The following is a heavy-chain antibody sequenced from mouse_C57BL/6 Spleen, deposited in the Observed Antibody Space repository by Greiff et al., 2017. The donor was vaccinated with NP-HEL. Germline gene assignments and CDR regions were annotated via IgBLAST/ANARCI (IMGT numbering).Heavy chain of an antibody. V-gene: IGHV5-6*01. CDR3: ARHIDFYFDY. CDR2: ISSGGSYT. Sequence: EVQGVESGGDLVKPGGSLKLSCAASGFTFSSYGMSWVRQTPDKRLEWVATISSGGSYTYYPDSVKGRFTISRDNAKNTLYLQMSSLKSEDTAMYYCARHIDFYFDYWGQGTTLTVSS. CDR1: GFTFSSYG. J-gene: IGHJ2*01.